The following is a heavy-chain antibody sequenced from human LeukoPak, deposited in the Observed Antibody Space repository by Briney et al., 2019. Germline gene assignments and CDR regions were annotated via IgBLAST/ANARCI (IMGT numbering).Heavy chain of an antibody. J-gene: IGHJ4*02. CDR3: ARLESGAMGY. V-gene: IGHV3-30*03. Sequence: QPGGSLRLSCAVSGFTFSSFGMHWVRQAPGKGLEWVAVISSDGNNEYYEDSVKGRFTISRDNSKNTLYLQMDSLRAEDTAVYYCARLESGAMGYWGQGTLVTVSS. CDR1: GFTFSSFG. CDR2: ISSDGNNE. D-gene: IGHD5-18*01.